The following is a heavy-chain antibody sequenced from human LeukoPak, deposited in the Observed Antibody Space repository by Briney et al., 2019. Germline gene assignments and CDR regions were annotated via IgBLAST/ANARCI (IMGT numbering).Heavy chain of an antibody. D-gene: IGHD2-2*02. CDR3: ARFIGYCSSTSCYNHGMDV. CDR2: IYSGGST. V-gene: IGHV3-53*01. Sequence: GGSLRLSCAASGFTVSSNYMSWVRQAPGKGLEWVSFIYSGGSTYYADSVKGRFTISRDNSKNTLYLQMNSLRAEDTAVYYCARFIGYCSSTSCYNHGMDVWGQGTTVTVSS. CDR1: GFTVSSNY. J-gene: IGHJ6*02.